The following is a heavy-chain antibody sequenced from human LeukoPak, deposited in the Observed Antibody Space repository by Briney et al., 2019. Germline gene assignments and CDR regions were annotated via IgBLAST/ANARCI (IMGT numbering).Heavy chain of an antibody. J-gene: IGHJ4*02. Sequence: GGSLRLSCAASGLTFSTYSMNWVRQAPGKGLEWVSSISSSSSNIYYADSLRGRFTISRDNSKNTLYLQMNSLRAEDTALYFCAKKAQYNGNYPLDYWGQGTLVTVSS. CDR3: AKKAQYNGNYPLDY. D-gene: IGHD1-26*01. V-gene: IGHV3-21*04. CDR1: GLTFSTYS. CDR2: ISSSSSNI.